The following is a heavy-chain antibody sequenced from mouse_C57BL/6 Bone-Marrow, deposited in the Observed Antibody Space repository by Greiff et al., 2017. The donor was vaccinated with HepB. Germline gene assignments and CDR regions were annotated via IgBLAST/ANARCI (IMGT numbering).Heavy chain of an antibody. CDR1: GYAFSSYW. Sequence: QAQLQQSGAELVKPGASVKISCKASGYAFSSYWMNWVKQRPGKGLEWIGQIYPGDGDTNYNGKFKGKATLTADKSSSTAYMQLSSLTSEDSAVYFWARGKELTGTSGYFDVWGTGTTVTVSS. J-gene: IGHJ1*03. CDR2: IYPGDGDT. V-gene: IGHV1-80*01. CDR3: ARGKELTGTSGYFDV. D-gene: IGHD4-1*01.